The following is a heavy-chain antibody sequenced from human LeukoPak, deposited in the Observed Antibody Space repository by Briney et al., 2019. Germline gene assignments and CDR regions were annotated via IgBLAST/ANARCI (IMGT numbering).Heavy chain of an antibody. CDR1: AFTFSSYG. CDR2: ISGSGGST. V-gene: IGHV3-23*01. Sequence: GGSLTLSCAASAFTFSSYGMRWLRHAPGQGGEGVSAISGSGGSTYYADSVKGRFTISRDNSKNTLYLQMNSLRAEDTAVYYCAKANSPRYCTSTSCYALDYWGQGTLVTVSS. J-gene: IGHJ4*02. CDR3: AKANSPRYCTSTSCYALDY. D-gene: IGHD2-2*01.